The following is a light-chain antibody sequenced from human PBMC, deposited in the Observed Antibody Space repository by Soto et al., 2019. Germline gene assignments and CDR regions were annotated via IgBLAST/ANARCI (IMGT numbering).Light chain of an antibody. J-gene: IGKJ1*01. CDR1: QSVRSRY. CDR3: QEYGTSPQT. CDR2: GSS. V-gene: IGKV3-20*01. Sequence: EIVLTQSPGTLSLSPGERATLSCRTSQSVRSRYLDWYQQKPSQAPRLLIYGSSSRPTGIPERVGGSGSGTGSTLTITRLQTEDCAVYYCQEYGTSPQTFGHGTKVEIK.